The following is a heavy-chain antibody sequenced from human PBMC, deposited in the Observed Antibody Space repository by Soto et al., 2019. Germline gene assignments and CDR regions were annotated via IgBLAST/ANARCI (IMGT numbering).Heavy chain of an antibody. CDR2: IIPIFGTA. D-gene: IGHD2-2*01. Sequence: GASVKVSCKASGGTFSSYAISWVRQAPGQGLEWMGGIIPIFGTANYAQKFQGRVTITADESTSTAYMEMSSLRSEDTAVYYCAREALIRGSDLRIVVVPAAIWFDPWGQGTLVTVS. J-gene: IGHJ5*02. V-gene: IGHV1-69*13. CDR3: AREALIRGSDLRIVVVPAAIWFDP. CDR1: GGTFSSYA.